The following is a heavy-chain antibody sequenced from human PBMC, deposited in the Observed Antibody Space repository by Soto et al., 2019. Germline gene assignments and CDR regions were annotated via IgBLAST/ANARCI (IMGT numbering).Heavy chain of an antibody. CDR3: ARDHRVDRAHAFDI. CDR1: GGSISSYY. D-gene: IGHD3-10*01. V-gene: IGHV4-59*01. J-gene: IGHJ3*02. CDR2: IYYSVST. Sequence: ASETLSLTCTVSGGSISSYYWSWIRQPPGKGLEWIGYIYYSVSTNYNPSLKSRVTISVDTSKNQFSLKLSSVTAADTAVYYCARDHRVDRAHAFDIWGQGTMVTVSS.